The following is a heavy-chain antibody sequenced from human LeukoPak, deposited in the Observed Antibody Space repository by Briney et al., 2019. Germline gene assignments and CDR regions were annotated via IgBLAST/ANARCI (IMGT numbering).Heavy chain of an antibody. V-gene: IGHV3-30*04. Sequence: GGSLRLSCAAPGFTFSSYAMHWVRQAPGKGLEWVAVISYDGSNKYYADSVKGRFTISRDNSKNTLYLQMNSLRAEDTAVYYCARDTTVPNYYFDYWGQGTLVTVSS. CDR2: ISYDGSNK. J-gene: IGHJ4*02. CDR3: ARDTTVPNYYFDY. D-gene: IGHD4-11*01. CDR1: GFTFSSYA.